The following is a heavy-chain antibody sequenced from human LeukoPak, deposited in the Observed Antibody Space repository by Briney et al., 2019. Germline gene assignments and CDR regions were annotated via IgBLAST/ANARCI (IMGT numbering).Heavy chain of an antibody. CDR2: ISGSGGST. J-gene: IGHJ3*02. V-gene: IGHV3-23*01. Sequence: GGTLRLSCVASGFTFSTYGMSWVRQAPRKGLEWVSAISGSGGSTYYADSVKGGFTISSDNSKNTLYLQMNSLRTEDTALYYCAKDRFYSGSPRAFDMWGRGTMVTVSS. D-gene: IGHD1-26*01. CDR3: AKDRFYSGSPRAFDM. CDR1: GFTFSTYG.